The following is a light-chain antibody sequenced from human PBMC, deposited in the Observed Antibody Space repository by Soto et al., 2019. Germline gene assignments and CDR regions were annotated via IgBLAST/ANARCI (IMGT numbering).Light chain of an antibody. CDR2: GAF. V-gene: IGKV3-20*01. CDR3: QQYGRTPPLT. Sequence: EVVLTQSPGTLSLSPEDRATLSCRASQSVSSNYIAWYQQKPGQAPRLLIYGAFTRATGIPDRFSGSGSGTDFTLTIRRLEPEDFAVYYCQQYGRTPPLTFGGGTKVEMK. J-gene: IGKJ4*01. CDR1: QSVSSNY.